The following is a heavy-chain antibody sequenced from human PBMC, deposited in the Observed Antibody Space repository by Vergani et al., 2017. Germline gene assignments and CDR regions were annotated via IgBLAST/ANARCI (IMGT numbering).Heavy chain of an antibody. CDR1: GFTSSYYG. J-gene: IGHJ1*01. CDR2: ISYDGTQK. CDR3: ATKSCGTPGCQIGYFRE. D-gene: IGHD1-1*01. Sequence: QVHLVESGGSVVQPGRSLRLSCVVSGFTSSYYGMHWVRQAPGKGLEWVAVISYDGTQKYYADSVKGRFTISRDNSKSTLYLQMNSLRTEDTAVYYCATKSCGTPGCQIGYFREWGQGTVVTVSS. V-gene: IGHV3-30*03.